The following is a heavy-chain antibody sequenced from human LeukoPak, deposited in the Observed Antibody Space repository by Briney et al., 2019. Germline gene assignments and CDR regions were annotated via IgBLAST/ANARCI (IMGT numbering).Heavy chain of an antibody. CDR1: GGTFSSYA. Sequence: WASVKVSCTASGGTFSSYAISWVRQAPGQGLEWMGWISAYNGNTNYAQKLQGRVTMTTDTSTSTAYMELRSLRSDDTAVYYCARKHYYGSGADYWGQGTLVTVSS. CDR3: ARKHYYGSGADY. V-gene: IGHV1-18*01. D-gene: IGHD3-10*01. CDR2: ISAYNGNT. J-gene: IGHJ4*02.